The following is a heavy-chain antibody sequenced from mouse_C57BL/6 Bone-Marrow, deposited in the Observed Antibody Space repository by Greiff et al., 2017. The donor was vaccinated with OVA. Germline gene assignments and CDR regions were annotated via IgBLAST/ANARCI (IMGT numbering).Heavy chain of an antibody. CDR2: INPNNGGT. J-gene: IGHJ4*01. CDR3: ASSLELGLDAMDY. Sequence: EVQLQQSGPELVKPGASVKISCKASGYTFTDYYMNWVKQSHGKSLEWIGDINPNNGGTSYNQKFKGKATLTVDKSSSTAYMELRSLTSEDSAVYYCASSLELGLDAMDYWGQGTSVTVSS. V-gene: IGHV1-26*01. D-gene: IGHD4-1*01. CDR1: GYTFTDYY.